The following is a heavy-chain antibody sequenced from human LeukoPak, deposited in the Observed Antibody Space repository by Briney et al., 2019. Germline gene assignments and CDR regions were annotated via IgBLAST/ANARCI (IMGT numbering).Heavy chain of an antibody. CDR2: ISSNGGST. J-gene: IGHJ4*02. D-gene: IGHD4-17*01. CDR1: GFTFSSYA. Sequence: PGGSLRLSCAASGFTFSSYAMHWVRQAPGKGLEYVSAISSNGGSTYYANSVKGRFTISRDNSKNTLYLQMGSLRAEDMAVYYCARDRIPTHRGYGDYGFDYWGQGTLVTVSS. V-gene: IGHV3-64*01. CDR3: ARDRIPTHRGYGDYGFDY.